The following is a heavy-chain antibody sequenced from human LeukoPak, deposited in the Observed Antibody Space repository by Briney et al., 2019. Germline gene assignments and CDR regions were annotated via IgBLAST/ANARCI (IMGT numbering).Heavy chain of an antibody. CDR1: GFTFSSYA. Sequence: GGSLRLSCAASGFTFSSYAMSWVRQAPGKGLVWVSRISDDGSYTSNVDSVKGRSTISRDNVNNMLYLHMNSLRAEDTAVYYCASFGISWRSSYWGQGTLVTVSS. CDR3: ASFGISWRSSY. V-gene: IGHV3-74*01. D-gene: IGHD2-21*01. J-gene: IGHJ4*02. CDR2: ISDDGSYT.